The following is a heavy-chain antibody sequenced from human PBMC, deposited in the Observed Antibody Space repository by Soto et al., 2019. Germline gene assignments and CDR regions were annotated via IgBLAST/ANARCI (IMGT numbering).Heavy chain of an antibody. J-gene: IGHJ4*02. CDR3: ARDQGYSGYASYFDY. D-gene: IGHD5-12*01. CDR1: GGSISSGGFY. Sequence: QVQLQESGPGLVKPSQTLSLTCTVSGGSISSGGFYWSWIRQHPGQGLECIGYIYDSGSTYYNPSLKGRVSISVDTSRNQFSLKLTSVTAADTAVYYCARDQGYSGYASYFDYWGQGALVTVSS. V-gene: IGHV4-31*03. CDR2: IYDSGST.